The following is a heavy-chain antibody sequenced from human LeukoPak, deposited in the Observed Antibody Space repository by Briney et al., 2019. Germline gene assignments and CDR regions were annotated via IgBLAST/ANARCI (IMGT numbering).Heavy chain of an antibody. CDR3: AKGKTEGPFDAFDI. J-gene: IGHJ3*02. V-gene: IGHV3-9*01. Sequence: QTGGSLRLSCAASGFTFSSYWMHWVRQAPGKGLEWVSGISWNSGSIGYADSVKGRFTISRDNAKNSLYLQMNSLRAEDTALYYCAKGKTEGPFDAFDIWGQGTMVTVSS. CDR2: ISWNSGSI. CDR1: GFTFSSYW.